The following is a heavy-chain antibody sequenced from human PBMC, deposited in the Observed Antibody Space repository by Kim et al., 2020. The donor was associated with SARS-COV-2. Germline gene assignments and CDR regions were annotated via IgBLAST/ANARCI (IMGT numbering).Heavy chain of an antibody. Sequence: PSRKSRVTISVDTAKNQFSLKLSSVIAADTAVYYCARGIAAAGQLNWFDPWGQGTLVTVSS. V-gene: IGHV4-31*02. D-gene: IGHD6-13*01. CDR3: ARGIAAAGQLNWFDP. J-gene: IGHJ5*02.